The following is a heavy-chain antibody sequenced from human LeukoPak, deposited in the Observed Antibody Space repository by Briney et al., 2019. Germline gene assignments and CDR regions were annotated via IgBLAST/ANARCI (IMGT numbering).Heavy chain of an antibody. Sequence: ASVKVSCKASGYTFPSYDITWVRQATGQGLEWMGWMNPNSGNTGYAQKFQGRVNMTRNTYISTAYMELSSLRSEYTAVYYCARYDSSGYNHLDYWGQGTLVTVSS. V-gene: IGHV1-8*01. CDR3: ARYDSSGYNHLDY. D-gene: IGHD3-22*01. CDR2: MNPNSGNT. J-gene: IGHJ4*02. CDR1: GYTFPSYD.